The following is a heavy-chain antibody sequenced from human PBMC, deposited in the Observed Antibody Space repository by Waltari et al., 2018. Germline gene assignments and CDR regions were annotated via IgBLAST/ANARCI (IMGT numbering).Heavy chain of an antibody. CDR2: INHSGST. CDR1: GGSFSGYY. D-gene: IGHD6-13*01. Sequence: QVQLQQWGAGLLKPSETLSLTCADYGGSFSGYYCTWLRQHPGQGLEWIGEINHSGSTNYNPSLKSRVTISVDTSKNQFSLKLSSVTAADTAVYYCARGGAAAGYPSTQYWYFDLWGRGTLVTVSS. J-gene: IGHJ2*01. V-gene: IGHV4-34*01. CDR3: ARGGAAAGYPSTQYWYFDL.